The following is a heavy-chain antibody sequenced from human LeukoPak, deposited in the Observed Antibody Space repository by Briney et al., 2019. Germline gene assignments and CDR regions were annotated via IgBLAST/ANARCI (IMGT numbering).Heavy chain of an antibody. D-gene: IGHD5-24*01. Sequence: SETLSLTCAVSGGSISSGGYSWSWIRQPPGKGLEWIGYIYHSGSTYYNPSLKSRVTISVDRSKNQFSLKLSSVTAADTAVYYCARALSGATMKRDHYFDYWGQGTLVTVSS. V-gene: IGHV4-30-2*01. CDR1: GGSISSGGYS. J-gene: IGHJ4*02. CDR2: IYHSGST. CDR3: ARALSGATMKRDHYFDY.